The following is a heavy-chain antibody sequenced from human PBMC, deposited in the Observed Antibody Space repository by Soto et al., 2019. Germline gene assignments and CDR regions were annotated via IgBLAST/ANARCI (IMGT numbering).Heavy chain of an antibody. Sequence: GGSLRLSCTPSGFSFNMYTMSWVRQAPGRGLEWLSSISSGTTYIYYADSVKGRFAVSRDNAKNSLWLQMNSLRAEDTAVYYCVRRGLSGDFAGKTGNWFDPWGQGTLVTVS. CDR1: GFSFNMYT. CDR2: ISSGTTYI. CDR3: VRRGLSGDFAGKTGNWFDP. V-gene: IGHV3-21*01. J-gene: IGHJ5*02. D-gene: IGHD4-17*01.